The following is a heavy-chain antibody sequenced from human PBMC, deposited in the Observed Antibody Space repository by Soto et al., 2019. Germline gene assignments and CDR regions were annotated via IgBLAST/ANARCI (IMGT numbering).Heavy chain of an antibody. CDR1: GYSFTNYW. Sequence: GESLKISCKGSGYSFTNYWIGWVRQMPGKGLEWMGIIYPGDSDTRYSSSFQGQVTISADKSINTTYLQWISLKASDTAMYYCARLYDSSGYYSAGYYYYGMDVWGQGTTVTAP. D-gene: IGHD3-22*01. CDR2: IYPGDSDT. J-gene: IGHJ6*02. V-gene: IGHV5-51*01. CDR3: ARLYDSSGYYSAGYYYYGMDV.